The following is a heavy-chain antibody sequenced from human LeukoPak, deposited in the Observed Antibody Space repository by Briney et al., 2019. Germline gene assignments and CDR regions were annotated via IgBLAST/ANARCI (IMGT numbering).Heavy chain of an antibody. J-gene: IGHJ6*02. Sequence: GASVKVSCKASGYIFTNYGFGWVRQAPGQGLEWLGWISNYNRHTNYAQEFLGRVTMTTDTDTTTGYMELRSLRSDDTAVYYCARWSGGSDWLHHNGMDVWGLGTTVIVSS. CDR1: GYIFTNYG. CDR2: ISNYNRHT. CDR3: ARWSGGSDWLHHNGMDV. V-gene: IGHV1-18*01. D-gene: IGHD6-19*01.